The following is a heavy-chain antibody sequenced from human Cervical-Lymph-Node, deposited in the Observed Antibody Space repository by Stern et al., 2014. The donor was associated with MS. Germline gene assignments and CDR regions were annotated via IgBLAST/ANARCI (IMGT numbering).Heavy chain of an antibody. CDR1: GYTFTSYD. CDR3: ARSRRGWNVYRVTPFDP. J-gene: IGHJ5*02. D-gene: IGHD1-1*01. CDR2: MNPNSGNT. V-gene: IGHV1-8*01. Sequence: VQLVESGAEVKKPGASVKVSCKASGYTFTSYDINWVRQATGQGLEWMGWMNPNSGNTGYAQKFQGRVTMTRNTSISTAYMELSSMRSEDTAVYYCARSRRGWNVYRVTPFDPWGQGTLVTVSS.